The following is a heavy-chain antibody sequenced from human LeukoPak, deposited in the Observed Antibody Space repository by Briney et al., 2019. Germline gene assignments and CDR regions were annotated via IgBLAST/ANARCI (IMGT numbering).Heavy chain of an antibody. CDR2: ISSSSSYI. Sequence: GGSLRLSCAASGFTFSSYSMNWVRQAPGKGLEWVSSISSSSSYIYYADSVKGRFTVSRDNAKNSLYLQMNSLRAEDTAVYYCARELIDFWSGYYYYFDYWGQGTLVTVSS. J-gene: IGHJ4*02. CDR1: GFTFSSYS. D-gene: IGHD3-3*01. CDR3: ARELIDFWSGYYYYFDY. V-gene: IGHV3-21*01.